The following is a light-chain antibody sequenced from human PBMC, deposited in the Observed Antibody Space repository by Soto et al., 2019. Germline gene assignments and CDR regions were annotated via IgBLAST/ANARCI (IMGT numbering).Light chain of an antibody. CDR1: QGIRNY. V-gene: IGKV1-6*01. J-gene: IGKJ2*01. CDR2: AAS. CDR3: LQDYNYPFT. Sequence: AIQMTQSPSSLSASVGDRVTITCRASQGIRNYLGWYQQKPGKAPNLLIYAASNLQSGVPSRFSGSGSGTDFTLTISSLQPEDFATYYCLQDYNYPFTFGQGTKLE.